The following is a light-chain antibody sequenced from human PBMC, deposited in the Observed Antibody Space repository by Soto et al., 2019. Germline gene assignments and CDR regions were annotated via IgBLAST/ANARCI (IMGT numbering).Light chain of an antibody. Sequence: QSALTQPASVSGSPGQSITISCTGTSSDIGGYDYVSWYQQYPGKPPKLIIYEVSNRPSGISVRFSGSKSGSAASLTVSGLQAEDEADYYCSSYSRRSHWVFGGGTKLTVL. J-gene: IGLJ3*02. CDR3: SSYSRRSHWV. CDR1: SSDIGGYDY. CDR2: EVS. V-gene: IGLV2-14*01.